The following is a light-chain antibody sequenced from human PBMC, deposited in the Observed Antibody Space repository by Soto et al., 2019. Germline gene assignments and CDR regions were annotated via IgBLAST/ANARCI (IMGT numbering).Light chain of an antibody. CDR1: QSISSW. V-gene: IGKV1-5*03. J-gene: IGKJ1*01. Sequence: DIQMTQSPSTLSASVGDRVTLTCRASQSISSWLAWHQQKPGKAPKLLISKASSLESGVPSRFSASGSGTEFTLTINSLQPDDFATYYCQQYNSYRTFGQGTKVDIK. CDR2: KAS. CDR3: QQYNSYRT.